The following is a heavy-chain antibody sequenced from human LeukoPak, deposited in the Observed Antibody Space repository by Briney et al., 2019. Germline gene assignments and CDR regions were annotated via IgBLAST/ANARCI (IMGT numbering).Heavy chain of an antibody. D-gene: IGHD3-10*01. V-gene: IGHV1-2*02. CDR2: INPNSGGT. J-gene: IGHJ5*02. CDR1: GYTFTGCY. CDR3: ARDWGVRGVIPNWFDP. Sequence: ASVKVSCKASGYTFTGCYMHWVRQAPGQGLEWMGWINPNSGGTNYAQKFQGRVTMTRDTSISTAYMELSRLRSDDTAVYYCARDWGVRGVIPNWFDPWGQGTLVTVSS.